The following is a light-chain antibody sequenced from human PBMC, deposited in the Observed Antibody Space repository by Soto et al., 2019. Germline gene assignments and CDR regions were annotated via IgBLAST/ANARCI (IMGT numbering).Light chain of an antibody. Sequence: DIQMTQSPSTLSASVRCRVNITCGASQSISDWLAWYQQKPGKAPKLLIYDTSNLEIGVPSRFSGSGSGTDFALKSSSVEAEDVGVYYCMQGTHWPITFGQGTRLDI. V-gene: IGKV1-5*01. CDR1: QSISDW. CDR3: MQGTHWPIT. J-gene: IGKJ5*01. CDR2: DTS.